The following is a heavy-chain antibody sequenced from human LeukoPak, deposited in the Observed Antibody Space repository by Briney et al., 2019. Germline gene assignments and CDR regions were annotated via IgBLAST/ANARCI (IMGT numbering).Heavy chain of an antibody. V-gene: IGHV4-34*01. CDR3: ARVLGYYDSSGPLDY. Sequence: SETLSLTCAVYGGSFSGYYWSWIRQPPGKGLEWIGEINHSGSTNYNPSLKSRVTISVDTSKNQFSLKLSSVTAADTAVYYCARVLGYYDSSGPLDYWGQGTLATVSS. CDR1: GGSFSGYY. D-gene: IGHD3-22*01. CDR2: INHSGST. J-gene: IGHJ4*02.